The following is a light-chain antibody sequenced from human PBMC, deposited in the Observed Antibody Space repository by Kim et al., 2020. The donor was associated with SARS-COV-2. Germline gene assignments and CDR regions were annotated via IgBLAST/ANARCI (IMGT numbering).Light chain of an antibody. CDR1: SLPSYY. V-gene: IGLV3-19*01. CDR2: GKN. Sequence: SSELTQDPAVSVALGQIVRITCTRDSLPSYYASWYQQKPGQAPVLVIYGKNNRPSGIPDRFSGSSSGNTASLTITGAQAEDEADYYCNSRDSSGNLYVFG. J-gene: IGLJ1*01. CDR3: NSRDSSGNLYV.